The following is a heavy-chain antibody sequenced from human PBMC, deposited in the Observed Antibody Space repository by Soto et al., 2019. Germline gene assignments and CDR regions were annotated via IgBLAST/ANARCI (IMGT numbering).Heavy chain of an antibody. J-gene: IGHJ4*02. CDR2: IKQDGSEK. Sequence: EVQLVESGGGLVQPGGSLSLSCAASGFPFSSYWMSWVRQAPGKGLEWVANIKQDGSEKYYVDSVKGRFTISRDNAKNSLYLQMNSLRAEDTAVYYCASSSYFDYWGQGTLVTVSS. CDR3: ASSSYFDY. CDR1: GFPFSSYW. V-gene: IGHV3-7*03.